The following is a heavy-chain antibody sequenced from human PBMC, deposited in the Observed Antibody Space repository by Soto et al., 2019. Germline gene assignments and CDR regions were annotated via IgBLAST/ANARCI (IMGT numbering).Heavy chain of an antibody. D-gene: IGHD5-18*01. J-gene: IGHJ6*02. V-gene: IGHV4-59*01. CDR2: ISYSGST. CDR3: AREGVTPSYYYYYGMDV. Sequence: QVQLQESGPGLVKPSETLSLTCTVSGGSISSYYWSWIRQPPGKGLEWIGYISYSGSTNYNSSLKSRVTISVDTSTNPFSLKLSSVTAADTAVYYCAREGVTPSYYYYYGMDVWGQGTTVTVSS. CDR1: GGSISSYY.